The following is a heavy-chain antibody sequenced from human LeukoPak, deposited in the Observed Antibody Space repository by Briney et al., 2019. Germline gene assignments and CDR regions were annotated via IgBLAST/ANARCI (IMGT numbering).Heavy chain of an antibody. CDR3: ARDRAWNYFDY. V-gene: IGHV3-30*03. J-gene: IGHJ4*02. CDR1: GFTFSRHG. D-gene: IGHD3-3*01. CDR2: TSNDGSRK. Sequence: PGGALRLSCAPSGFTFSRHGMHWVRQAPGKGLEWVAITSNDGSRKYYAHSVEGRFTISRDNSKNTLYLQMDSLRAEDTAVYYCARDRAWNYFDYWGQGTLVTVSS.